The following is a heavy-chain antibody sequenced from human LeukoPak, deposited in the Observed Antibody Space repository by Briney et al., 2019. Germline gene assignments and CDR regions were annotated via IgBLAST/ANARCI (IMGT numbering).Heavy chain of an antibody. CDR3: ARGRSYYDSSGYPPDY. CDR2: IIPIFGTA. CDR1: GGTFSSYA. D-gene: IGHD3-22*01. Sequence: GASVKVFCKASGGTFSSYAIGWVRQAPGQGLEWMGGIIPIFGTANYAQKFQGRVTITTDESTSTAYMELSSLRSEDTAVYYCARGRSYYDSSGYPPDYWGQGTLVTVSS. J-gene: IGHJ4*02. V-gene: IGHV1-69*05.